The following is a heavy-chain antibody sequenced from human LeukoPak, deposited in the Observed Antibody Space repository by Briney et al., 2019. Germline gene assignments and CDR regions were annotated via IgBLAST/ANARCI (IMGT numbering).Heavy chain of an antibody. V-gene: IGHV4-59*11. CDR3: ARSITMVRGVFDY. D-gene: IGHD3-10*01. CDR1: GGSISSHY. Sequence: SETLSLTCTVSGGSISSHYWSWIRQPPGKGLEWIGYICYSGSTNYSPSLKSRVTISVDTSKNQFSLKLSSVTAADTAVYYCARSITMVRGVFDYWGQGTLVTVSS. J-gene: IGHJ4*02. CDR2: ICYSGST.